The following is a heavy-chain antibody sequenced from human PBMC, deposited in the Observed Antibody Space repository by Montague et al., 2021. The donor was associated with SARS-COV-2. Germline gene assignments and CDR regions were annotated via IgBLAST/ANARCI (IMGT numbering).Heavy chain of an antibody. J-gene: IGHJ4*02. CDR1: GDSVSSNTAA. CDR3: ARGISATNK. Sequence: CAISGDSVSSNTAAWNWTRQSPSRGLEWLGRTYYRSKWYNDYAVSVKSRTSINADTSKSQFSLQLNSVTPEDTAVYYCARGISATNKWGQGTLVTVSS. V-gene: IGHV6-1*01. CDR2: TYYRSKWYN. D-gene: IGHD6-13*01.